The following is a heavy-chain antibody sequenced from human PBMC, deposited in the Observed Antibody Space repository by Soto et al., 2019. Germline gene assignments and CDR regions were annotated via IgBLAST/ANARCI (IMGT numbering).Heavy chain of an antibody. CDR1: GYTFSSYA. CDR3: ARGYDILTGSYLFDY. CDR2: ITPYNGNT. D-gene: IGHD3-9*01. Sequence: QVQLVQSGVEVKKPGASVKVSCKASGYTFSSYAISWVRQAPGQGLEWMAWITPYNGNTNFAQKFQGRVTMTTDTSTSTAYMELRSLRSDDTAVYYGARGYDILTGSYLFDYWGQGTLVTVSS. J-gene: IGHJ4*01. V-gene: IGHV1-18*01.